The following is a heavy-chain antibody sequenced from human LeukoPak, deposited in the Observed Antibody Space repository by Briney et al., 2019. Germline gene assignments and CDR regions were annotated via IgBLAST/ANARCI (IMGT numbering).Heavy chain of an antibody. D-gene: IGHD5-18*01. CDR2: INTNTGNP. Sequence: ASVKVSCEASGYTFTSYAMNWVRQAPGQGLEWMGWINTNTGNPTYAQGFTGRFVFSLDTSVSTAYLQISSLKAEDTAVYYCARGGFGAMALNWFDPWGQGTLVTVSS. J-gene: IGHJ5*02. CDR1: GYTFTSYA. V-gene: IGHV7-4-1*02. CDR3: ARGGFGAMALNWFDP.